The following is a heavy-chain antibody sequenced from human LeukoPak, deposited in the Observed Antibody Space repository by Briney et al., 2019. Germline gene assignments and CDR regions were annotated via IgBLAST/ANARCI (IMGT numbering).Heavy chain of an antibody. V-gene: IGHV4-4*07. CDR1: GGSISSYY. J-gene: IGHJ4*02. D-gene: IGHD2-15*01. CDR3: ARLGRYCSGGSCYSGGVDY. CDR2: IYTSGST. Sequence: SETLSLTCTVSGGSISSYYWSWIRQPAGKGLEWIGRIYTSGSTNYNPSLKSRVTMSVDTSKNQFSLKLSSVTAADTAVYYCARLGRYCSGGSCYSGGVDYWGQGTLVTVSS.